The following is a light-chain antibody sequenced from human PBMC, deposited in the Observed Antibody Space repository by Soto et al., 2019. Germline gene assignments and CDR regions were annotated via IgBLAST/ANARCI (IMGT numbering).Light chain of an antibody. CDR2: EVS. J-gene: IGLJ2*01. V-gene: IGLV2-14*01. CDR1: SSDVGGYNY. CDR3: SSYTSSRTMV. Sequence: QSALTQPASVSGSPGKSITISCTGTSSDVGGYNYVSWYQQHPGKAPKLMIYEVSNRPSGVSNRFSGSKSGNTASLTISGLQAEDEADYYCSSYTSSRTMVFGGETKLTVL.